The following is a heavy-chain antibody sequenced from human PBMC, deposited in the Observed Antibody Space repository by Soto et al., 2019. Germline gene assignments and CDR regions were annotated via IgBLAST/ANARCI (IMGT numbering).Heavy chain of an antibody. Sequence: EVQLLESGGGLVQPGGSLRLSCAASGFTFSSYAMSWVRQAPGKGLEWVSVIRSSGDRTYYADSVKGRFTISRDKSKNTLYMQMNSLRAEDTAVYYCAKQQGPGTPYYYAMDVWGQGTTVTVSS. CDR2: IRSSGDRT. J-gene: IGHJ6*02. D-gene: IGHD1-1*01. V-gene: IGHV3-23*01. CDR3: AKQQGPGTPYYYAMDV. CDR1: GFTFSSYA.